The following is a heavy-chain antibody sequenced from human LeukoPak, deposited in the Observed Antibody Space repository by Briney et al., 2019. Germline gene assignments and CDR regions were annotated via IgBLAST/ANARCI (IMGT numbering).Heavy chain of an antibody. CDR1: SGSIFSSNW. V-gene: IGHV4-4*02. D-gene: IGHD2-2*01. Sequence: SGTLSLTCAVSSGSIFSSNWWSWVRQPPGKGLEWIGQIFHSGSTSYSPSLKSRVTISVDKSKNQFSLRLTSVTAADTAVYYCARSPTRRVPEDYWGQGTLVTVSS. J-gene: IGHJ4*02. CDR3: ARSPTRRVPEDY. CDR2: IFHSGST.